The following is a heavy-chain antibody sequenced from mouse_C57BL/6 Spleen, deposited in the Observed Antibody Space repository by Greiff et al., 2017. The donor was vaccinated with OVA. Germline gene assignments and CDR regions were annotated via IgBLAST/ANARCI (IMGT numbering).Heavy chain of an antibody. Sequence: VQLQQPGAELVKPGASVKLSCKASGYTFTSYWMHWVKQRPGRGLEWIGRIDPNSGGTKYNEKFKSKATLTVDKPSSTAYMQLSSLTSEDAAVYFVAGRVTTGGGGYAMDYWGQGTSVTVSS. V-gene: IGHV1-72*01. D-gene: IGHD2-2*01. CDR1: GYTFTSYW. CDR2: IDPNSGGT. CDR3: AGRVTTGGGGYAMDY. J-gene: IGHJ4*01.